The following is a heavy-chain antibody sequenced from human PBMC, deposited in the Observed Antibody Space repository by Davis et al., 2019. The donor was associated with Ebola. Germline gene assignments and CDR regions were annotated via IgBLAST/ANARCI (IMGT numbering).Heavy chain of an antibody. Sequence: GESLKISCASSGFTFSNAWMSWVRQAPGKGLEWVSAITGRGSLTGYADSVKGRFTISRDNSKNTLNMQMNSLRVEDTAVYYCATRGSSREFDYWGQGTLVSVS. D-gene: IGHD6-13*01. V-gene: IGHV3-23*01. CDR1: GFTFSNAW. CDR2: ITGRGSLT. J-gene: IGHJ4*02. CDR3: ATRGSSREFDY.